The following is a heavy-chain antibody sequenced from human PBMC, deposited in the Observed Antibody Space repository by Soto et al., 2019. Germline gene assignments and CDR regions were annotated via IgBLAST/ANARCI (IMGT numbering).Heavy chain of an antibody. V-gene: IGHV1-8*01. D-gene: IGHD1-7*01. CDR1: GYTFTSYD. CDR3: ARSPITGTTWFDP. Sequence: ASLKVSCKASGYTFTSYDINWVRQATGQGLEWMGWMNPNSGNTGYAQKFQGRVTMTRNTSISTAYMELSSLRSEDTAVYYCARSPITGTTWFDPWGQGTLGTVSS. J-gene: IGHJ5*02. CDR2: MNPNSGNT.